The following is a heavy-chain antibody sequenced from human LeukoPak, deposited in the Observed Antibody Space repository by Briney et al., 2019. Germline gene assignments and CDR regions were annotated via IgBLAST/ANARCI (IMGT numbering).Heavy chain of an antibody. D-gene: IGHD3-10*01. Sequence: SSETLSLTCTVSGGSISSGGYYWSWIRQHPGKGLEWIGYIYYSGSTYYNPSLKSRVTISVDTSKNQFSLKLSSVTAADTAVYYCARLAQITLVRGQSYYYHSMDVWGQGTTVTVSS. CDR1: GGSISSGGYY. CDR2: IYYSGST. CDR3: ARLAQITLVRGQSYYYHSMDV. V-gene: IGHV4-31*03. J-gene: IGHJ6*02.